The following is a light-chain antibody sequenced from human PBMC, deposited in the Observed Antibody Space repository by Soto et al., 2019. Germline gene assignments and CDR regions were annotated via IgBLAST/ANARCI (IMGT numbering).Light chain of an antibody. CDR1: SSDVGSYNL. V-gene: IGLV2-23*02. CDR3: CSYAGSSTPTYV. Sequence: QSALTQPASVSGSPGQSITISCTGTSSDVGSYNLVSWYQQHPGKATKLMIYEVSKRPSGVSNRFSGSKSGNTASLTISGLQAEDEADYYCCSYAGSSTPTYVFGTGTKVTVL. CDR2: EVS. J-gene: IGLJ1*01.